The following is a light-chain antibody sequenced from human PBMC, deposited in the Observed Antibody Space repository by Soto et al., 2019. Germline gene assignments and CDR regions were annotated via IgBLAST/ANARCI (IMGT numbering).Light chain of an antibody. V-gene: IGLV2-14*01. J-gene: IGLJ2*01. CDR1: SSDVGGYNY. CDR3: SSYTSSSVRV. CDR2: EVS. Sequence: QSALTQPASVSGSPGQSITISCTETSSDVGGYNYVSWYQQHPGKAPKLMIYEVSNRPSGVSNRFSGSKSGNTASLTISGLQAEDEADYYCSSYTSSSVRVFGGGTKVTVL.